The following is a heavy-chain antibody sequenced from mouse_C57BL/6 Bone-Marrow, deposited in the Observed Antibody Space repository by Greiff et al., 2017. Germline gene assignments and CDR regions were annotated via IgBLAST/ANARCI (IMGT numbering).Heavy chain of an antibody. J-gene: IGHJ4*01. D-gene: IGHD2-2*01. CDR3: ARWGLRRGNYAMDY. CDR2: INPGSGGT. V-gene: IGHV1-54*01. Sequence: VQLQQSGAELVRPGTSVKVSCKASGYAFTNYLIEWVKQRPGQGLEWIGVINPGSGGTNYNEKFKGKATLTADKSSSTAYMQLSSLTSEDSAVYFCARWGLRRGNYAMDYWGQGTSVTVSS. CDR1: GYAFTNYL.